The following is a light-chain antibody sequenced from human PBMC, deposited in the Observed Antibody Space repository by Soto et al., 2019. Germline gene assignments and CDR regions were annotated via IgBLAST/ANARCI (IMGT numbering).Light chain of an antibody. CDR1: QSISSY. CDR2: DAS. CDR3: QQSYSTPLT. V-gene: IGKV1-39*01. J-gene: IGKJ4*01. Sequence: DIQMTQSPSSLSASVGDRVTITCRASQSISSYLNWYQQKPGKAPKLLIYDASSLQSGVPSRFSGSGSGTDFTLTISNLQPEDCATYDCQQSYSTPLTFGGGTKVEIK.